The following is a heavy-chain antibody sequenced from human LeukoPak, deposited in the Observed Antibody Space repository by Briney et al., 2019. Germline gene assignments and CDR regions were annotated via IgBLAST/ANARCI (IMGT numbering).Heavy chain of an antibody. CDR2: MNPNSGNT. CDR1: GYTFTSYD. J-gene: IGHJ4*02. Sequence: ASVKVSCKASGYTFTSYDINWVRQAPGQGLEWMGWMNPNSGNTGYAQKFQGRVTMTRNTSISTAYMELSSLRSEYTAVYYCARCRGWLQSYIDYWGQGTLVTVSS. D-gene: IGHD5-24*01. V-gene: IGHV1-8*01. CDR3: ARCRGWLQSYIDY.